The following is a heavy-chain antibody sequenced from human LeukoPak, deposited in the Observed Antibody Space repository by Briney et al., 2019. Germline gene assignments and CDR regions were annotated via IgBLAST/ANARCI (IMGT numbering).Heavy chain of an antibody. D-gene: IGHD2-15*01. CDR2: IGGSGDTT. Sequence: GGSLRLSCAASGFTFSTYAMSWVRQAPGKGLEWVSSIGGSGDTTYYADAVKGRFTISRDNSKNTPYLQMNSLRVDDTAVYYCVEDVVVIVAAKPGIWGQGTLVTVSS. CDR1: GFTFSTYA. CDR3: VEDVVVIVAAKPGI. J-gene: IGHJ4*02. V-gene: IGHV3-23*01.